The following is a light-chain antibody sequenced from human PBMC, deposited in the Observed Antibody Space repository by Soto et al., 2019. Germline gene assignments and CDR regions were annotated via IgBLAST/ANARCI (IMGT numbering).Light chain of an antibody. Sequence: DRVTINFRASQSISSWLAWYQQKLGKAPNLLIYDAASLESGVPSRFSGSGSGTEFTLTISSLQPDDFATYYCQQYDTYWTFGQGTKVDIK. CDR1: QSISSW. CDR3: QQYDTYWT. V-gene: IGKV1-5*01. CDR2: DAA. J-gene: IGKJ1*01.